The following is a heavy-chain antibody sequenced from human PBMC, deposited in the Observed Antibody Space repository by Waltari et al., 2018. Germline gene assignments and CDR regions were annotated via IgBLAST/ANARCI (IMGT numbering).Heavy chain of an antibody. CDR1: GYSFTSYW. V-gene: IGHV5-51*03. D-gene: IGHD3-22*01. Sequence: EVQLVQSGAEVKKPGESLKISCKGSGYSFTSYWIGWVRQMPGKGLEWMGIIYPGDSDTRYSPSSQGQVTISPDKSISTAYLQWSSLKASDTAMYYCARLGEGSGYSYYFDYWGQGTLVTVSS. J-gene: IGHJ4*02. CDR3: ARLGEGSGYSYYFDY. CDR2: IYPGDSDT.